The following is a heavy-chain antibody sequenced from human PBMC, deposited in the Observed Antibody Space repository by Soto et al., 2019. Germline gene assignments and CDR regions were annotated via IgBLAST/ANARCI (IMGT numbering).Heavy chain of an antibody. J-gene: IGHJ4*02. CDR1: GFTFSSYA. CDR3: TRSKSFDY. CDR2: IRSKRYGGTT. V-gene: IGHV3-49*04. Sequence: PGGSLRLSCSASGFTFSSYAMHWVRQAPGKGLEWVGFIRSKRYGGTTEYAASVKGRFTISRDDSTSIAYLQMNSLKTEDTAVYYCTRSKSFDYWGQGTLVTVSS.